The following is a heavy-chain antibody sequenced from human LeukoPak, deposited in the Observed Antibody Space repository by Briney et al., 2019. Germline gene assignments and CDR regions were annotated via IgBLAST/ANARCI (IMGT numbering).Heavy chain of an antibody. CDR2: IDPSDSYT. J-gene: IGHJ3*02. V-gene: IGHV5-10-1*01. CDR3: ASRDAFDI. Sequence: GAPLRFSCEGSGSRFTSYWISWVRPMRRKGLGWMGRIDPSDSYTNYSPSFQGHVTISADKSISTAYLQWSSLKAPDTAIDCCASRDAFDIWGQGTMVTVSS. CDR1: GSRFTSYW.